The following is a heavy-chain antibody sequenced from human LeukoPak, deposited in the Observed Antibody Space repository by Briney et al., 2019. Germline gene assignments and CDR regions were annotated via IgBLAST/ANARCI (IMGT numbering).Heavy chain of an antibody. J-gene: IGHJ4*02. Sequence: ASVEVSCKASGYTFTSYAINWVRQAPGQGLEWMGWINTNTGNPTYAQGFTGRFVFSLDTSVSTAYLQISSLKAEDTAVYYCARDDEYYYDVSGTGENCWGQGTLVTVSS. V-gene: IGHV7-4-1*02. CDR3: ARDDEYYYDVSGTGENC. CDR1: GYTFTSYA. D-gene: IGHD3-22*01. CDR2: INTNTGNP.